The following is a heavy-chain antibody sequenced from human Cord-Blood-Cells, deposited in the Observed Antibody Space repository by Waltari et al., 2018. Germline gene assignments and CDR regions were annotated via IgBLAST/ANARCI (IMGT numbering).Heavy chain of an antibody. CDR2: INHSEST. CDR3: APTPPPYCSGGSCYPA. CDR1: GGSFSGYY. D-gene: IGHD2-15*01. Sequence: QVQLQQWGAGLLKPSETLSLTCAVYGGSFSGYYWTWIRHPPGKGLEWIGEINHSESTNYNPSLKSRVTISVDTSKNQFSLKLSSVTAADTAVYYCAPTPPPYCSGGSCYPAWGQGTLVTVSS. J-gene: IGHJ5*02. V-gene: IGHV4-34*01.